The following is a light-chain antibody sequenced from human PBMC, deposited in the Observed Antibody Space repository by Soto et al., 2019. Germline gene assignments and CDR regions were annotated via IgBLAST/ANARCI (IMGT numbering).Light chain of an antibody. Sequence: QSALTQPPSASGSPGQSVTISCTGTSSDIGGYNYVSWYQQHPGKAPKLIIYEVSKRPSGVPDRFSGSKSGNTASLTVSGLQAEDEADYYCCSFTSSNTHVFGTGTKLTVL. J-gene: IGLJ1*01. CDR1: SSDIGGYNY. CDR3: CSFTSSNTHV. V-gene: IGLV2-8*01. CDR2: EVS.